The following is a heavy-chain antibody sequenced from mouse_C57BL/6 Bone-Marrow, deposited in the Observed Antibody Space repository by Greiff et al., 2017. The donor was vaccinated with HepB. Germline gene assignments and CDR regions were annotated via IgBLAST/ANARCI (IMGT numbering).Heavy chain of an antibody. Sequence: EVQLVESGAELVRPGASVKLSCTASGFNIKDDYMHWVKQRPEQGLEWIGWIDPENGDTEYASKFQGKATITADTSSNTAYLQLSSLTSEDTAVYYCTTCLLAYWGQGTLVTVSA. V-gene: IGHV14-4*01. CDR2: IDPENGDT. J-gene: IGHJ3*01. D-gene: IGHD2-10*01. CDR1: GFNIKDDY. CDR3: TTCLLAY.